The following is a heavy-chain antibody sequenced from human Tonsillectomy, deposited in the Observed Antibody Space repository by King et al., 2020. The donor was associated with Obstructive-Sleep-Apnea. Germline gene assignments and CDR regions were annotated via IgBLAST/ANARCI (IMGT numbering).Heavy chain of an antibody. CDR2: ISGGGGST. CDR3: AKPLYYYDSSGYSD. D-gene: IGHD3-22*01. J-gene: IGHJ4*02. CDR1: GFTFSSYA. V-gene: IGHV3-23*04. Sequence: VQLVESGGGLVQPGGSLRLSCAASGFTFSSYAMSWVRQAPGKGLELVSAISGGGGSTYYADSVKGQFTISRDNSKNTLYLQMNSLRAEDTAVYYCAKPLYYYDSSGYSDWGQGTLVTVSS.